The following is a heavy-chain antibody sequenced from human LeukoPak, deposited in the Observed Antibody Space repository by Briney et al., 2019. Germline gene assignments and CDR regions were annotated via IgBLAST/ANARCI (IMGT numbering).Heavy chain of an antibody. Sequence: ASETLSLTCTVSGGSISSSSYYWGWIRQPPGKGLGWIASIYYSGSTYYNPSLKSRVTISVDTSRNQFSLKLNSVTAADTAVYYCVGHLPYSNYCNYWGQGTLVTVSS. D-gene: IGHD4-11*01. CDR1: GGSISSSSYY. V-gene: IGHV4-39*01. CDR3: VGHLPYSNYCNY. J-gene: IGHJ4*02. CDR2: IYYSGST.